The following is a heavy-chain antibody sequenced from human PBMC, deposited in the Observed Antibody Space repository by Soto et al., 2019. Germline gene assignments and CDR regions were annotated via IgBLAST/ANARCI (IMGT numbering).Heavy chain of an antibody. V-gene: IGHV4-59*01. Sequence: SETLSLTCTVSGGSISSYYWSWIRQPPGKGLEWIGYIYYSGSTNYNPSLKSRVTISVDTSKNQFSLKLSSVTAADTAVYYCARATYLRSYYYGMDVWGQGTTVT. D-gene: IGHD3-16*01. CDR1: GGSISSYY. CDR2: IYYSGST. CDR3: ARATYLRSYYYGMDV. J-gene: IGHJ6*02.